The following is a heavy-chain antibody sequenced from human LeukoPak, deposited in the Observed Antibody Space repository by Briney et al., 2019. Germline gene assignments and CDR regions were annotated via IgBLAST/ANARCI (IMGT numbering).Heavy chain of an antibody. J-gene: IGHJ4*02. CDR3: AKDFNGGGY. D-gene: IGHD7-27*01. CDR2: ISGSGSAT. CDR1: GFTFSNYV. V-gene: IGHV3-23*01. Sequence: GGSLRLSCAASGFTFSNYVMTWVRQAPGKGLEWVSSISGSGSATCYADSVKGRFTISRDKSKNTLYLQMNSLRAEDTAVYYCAKDFNGGGYWGQGTLVTVSS.